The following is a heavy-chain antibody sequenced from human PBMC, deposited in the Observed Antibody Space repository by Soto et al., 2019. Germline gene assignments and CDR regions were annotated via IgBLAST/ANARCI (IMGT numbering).Heavy chain of an antibody. D-gene: IGHD4-17*01. CDR3: ARDVTVTTFYYYGMDV. Sequence: SETLSLTCTVSGGSISSYYWSWIRQPAGKGLEWIGCIYTSGGTNYNPSLKSRVTMSVDTSKNQFSLKLSSVTAADTAVYYCARDVTVTTFYYYGMDVWGQGTTVTV. V-gene: IGHV4-4*07. J-gene: IGHJ6*02. CDR1: GGSISSYY. CDR2: IYTSGGT.